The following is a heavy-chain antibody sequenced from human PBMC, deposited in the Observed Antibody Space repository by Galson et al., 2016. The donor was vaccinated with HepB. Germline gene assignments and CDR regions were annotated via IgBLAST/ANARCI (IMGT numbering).Heavy chain of an antibody. CDR3: AGRRDGFYIDY. CDR1: GFIFSGYI. Sequence: SLRLSCAASGFIFSGYIMNWVRQAPGKGLQWVSSITETSSYRSYADPVKGRFTISRDNAKNSVYLQMNSLRAEDTAVCYCAGRRDGFYIDYWGQGILVIVSS. J-gene: IGHJ4*02. CDR2: ITETSSYR. V-gene: IGHV3-21*01. D-gene: IGHD5-24*01.